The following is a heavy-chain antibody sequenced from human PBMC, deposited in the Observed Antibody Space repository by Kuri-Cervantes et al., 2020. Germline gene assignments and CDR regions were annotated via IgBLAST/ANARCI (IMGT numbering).Heavy chain of an antibody. CDR2: INHSGST. V-gene: IGHV4-34*01. CDR3: ARDPTVTTGEYYFDY. CDR1: GGSFSGYY. Sequence: SETLSLTCAVYGGSFSGYYWSWIRQPPGKGLEWIGEINHSGSTNYNPSLKSRVTISVDTSKNQFSLKLSSVTAADTAVYYCARDPTVTTGEYYFDYWGQGTLVTVSS. D-gene: IGHD4-17*01. J-gene: IGHJ4*02.